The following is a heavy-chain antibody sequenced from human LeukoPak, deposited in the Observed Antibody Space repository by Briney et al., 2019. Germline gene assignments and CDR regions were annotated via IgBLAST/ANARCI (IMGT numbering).Heavy chain of an antibody. Sequence: SQTLSLTCTVSGGSISSGDSYWSWIRQPPGKGLEWIGYIYYSGSTYYNPSLKSRVTISVDTSKDQFSLKLSSVTAADTAVYYCAREGSYDSSGYYYFYWGQGTLVTVSS. CDR2: IYYSGST. D-gene: IGHD3-22*01. J-gene: IGHJ4*02. V-gene: IGHV4-30-4*01. CDR3: AREGSYDSSGYYYFY. CDR1: GGSISSGDSY.